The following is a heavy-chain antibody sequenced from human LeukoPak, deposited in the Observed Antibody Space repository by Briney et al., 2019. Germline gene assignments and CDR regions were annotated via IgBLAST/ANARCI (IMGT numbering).Heavy chain of an antibody. CDR2: FHAGDSDA. Sequence: GESLKISCQASGFTFTNYWIAWVRQMPGKGLDWVGIFHAGDSDARYSPSFQDQVTMSADKSISTAYLQWNSLRASDSAMYFCARFGYSTSLDFYLDVWGRGTLVAVSS. D-gene: IGHD6-13*01. CDR1: GFTFTNYW. J-gene: IGHJ2*01. V-gene: IGHV5-51*01. CDR3: ARFGYSTSLDFYLDV.